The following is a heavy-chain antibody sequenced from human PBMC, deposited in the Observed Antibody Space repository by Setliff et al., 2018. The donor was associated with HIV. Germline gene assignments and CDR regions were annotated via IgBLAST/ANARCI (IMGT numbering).Heavy chain of an antibody. D-gene: IGHD2-8*01. CDR2: IYWDDDK. CDR3: AQSYCTNGVCPNWFDP. Sequence: SGPTLVNPTQTLTLTCTFSGFSLSTSGVGVGWIRQPPGKALEWLALIYWDDDKRYSPSLKSRLTITKDTSKNQVVLTMTNMDPVDTATYYCAQSYCTNGVCPNWFDPWGQGTLVTVSS. V-gene: IGHV2-5*02. CDR1: GFSLSTSGVG. J-gene: IGHJ5*02.